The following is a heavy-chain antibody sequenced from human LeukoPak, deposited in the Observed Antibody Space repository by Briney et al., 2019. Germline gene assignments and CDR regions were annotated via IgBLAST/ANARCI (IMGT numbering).Heavy chain of an antibody. J-gene: IGHJ4*02. CDR3: ARATLRFFFYFDY. Sequence: SVKVSCKASGGTFSSYAISWVRQAPGQGLEWMGRIIPIFGTANYAQEFQGRVTITTDESTSTAYMELSSLRSEDTAVYYCARATLRFFFYFDYWGQGTLVTVSS. CDR2: IIPIFGTA. CDR1: GGTFSSYA. V-gene: IGHV1-69*05. D-gene: IGHD3-3*01.